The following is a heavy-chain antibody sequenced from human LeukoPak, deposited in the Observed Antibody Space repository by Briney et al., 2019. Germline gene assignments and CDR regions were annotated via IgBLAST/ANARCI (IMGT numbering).Heavy chain of an antibody. CDR1: GYTFTSYG. CDR2: ISAYNGNT. J-gene: IGHJ4*02. V-gene: IGHV1-18*01. Sequence: ASVKVSCKASGYTFTSYGISWVRQAPGQGLEWMGWISAYNGNTNYAQKLQGRATMTTDTSTSTAYMELRSLRSDDTAVYYCARDIGVTIFGVVQPFDYWGQGTLVTVSS. CDR3: ARDIGVTIFGVVQPFDY. D-gene: IGHD3-3*01.